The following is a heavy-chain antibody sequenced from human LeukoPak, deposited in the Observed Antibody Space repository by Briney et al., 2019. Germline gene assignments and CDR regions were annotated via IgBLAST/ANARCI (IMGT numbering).Heavy chain of an antibody. D-gene: IGHD3-22*01. J-gene: IGHJ6*03. V-gene: IGHV1-69*13. CDR3: ARVVKGHYYDYYMDV. Sequence: SVKVSCKPSGCTVTGYYMHWVRPAPGQGLEWMGGIIPTFGTANYAPKFQGRLTITADDSTSTAYMELSSLRSEDTAVYYCARVVKGHYYDYYMDVWGKGTTVTISS. CDR2: IIPTFGTA. CDR1: GCTVTGYY.